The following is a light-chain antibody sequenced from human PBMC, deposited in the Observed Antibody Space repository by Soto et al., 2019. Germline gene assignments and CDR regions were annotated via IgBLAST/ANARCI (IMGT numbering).Light chain of an antibody. CDR3: QQRSDWPRT. V-gene: IGKV3-11*01. Sequence: EIVLTQSPATLSLSPGERGTLSCRASQSVSSSLAWYQQKPGQAPRLLIYDASNRATGIPARFSGSGSGTDFTLTISSLEPEDFAVYYCQQRSDWPRTLGQGTKVDNK. CDR2: DAS. CDR1: QSVSSS. J-gene: IGKJ2*01.